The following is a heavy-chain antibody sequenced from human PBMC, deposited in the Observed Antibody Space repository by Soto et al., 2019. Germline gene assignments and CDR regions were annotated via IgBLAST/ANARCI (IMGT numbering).Heavy chain of an antibody. J-gene: IGHJ6*03. CDR2: IYYSGST. Sequence: QVQLQESGPGLVKPSQTLSLTCTVSGGSISSGGYYWSWIRQHPGKGLEWIGYIYYSGSTYYNPSLKRRVTRSVDTSKNQFSLKLSSVTAADTAVYYCARAFCDFWSGYYSDYYYMDVWGKGSTVTVSS. D-gene: IGHD3-3*01. CDR1: GGSISSGGYY. V-gene: IGHV4-31*03. CDR3: ARAFCDFWSGYYSDYYYMDV.